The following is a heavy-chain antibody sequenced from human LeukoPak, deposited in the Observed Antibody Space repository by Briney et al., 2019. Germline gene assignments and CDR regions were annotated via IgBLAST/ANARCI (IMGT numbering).Heavy chain of an antibody. CDR3: ARSHSSGWFSDAFDI. CDR1: GGSISSSSYY. J-gene: IGHJ3*02. Sequence: SETLSLTCTVSGGSISSSSYYWGWIRQPPGKGLEWIGYIYYSGSTNYNPSLKSRVTISVDTSKNQFSLKLSSVTAVDTAVYYCARSHSSGWFSDAFDIWGQGTMVTVSS. CDR2: IYYSGST. V-gene: IGHV4-61*05. D-gene: IGHD6-19*01.